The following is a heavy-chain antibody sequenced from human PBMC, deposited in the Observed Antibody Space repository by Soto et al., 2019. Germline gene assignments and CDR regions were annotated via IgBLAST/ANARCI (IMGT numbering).Heavy chain of an antibody. Sequence: EVQLLESGGGLVQPGGSLRLSCAAPGFTFSSYAMSWVRQAPGKGLEWVSAISGSGGSTYYADSVKGRFTISRDNSKNTLYLQMNSLRAEDTAVYYCAKPRHLQGYSSGPADAFDIWGQGTMVTVSS. CDR2: ISGSGGST. V-gene: IGHV3-23*01. CDR3: AKPRHLQGYSSGPADAFDI. CDR1: GFTFSSYA. D-gene: IGHD6-19*01. J-gene: IGHJ3*02.